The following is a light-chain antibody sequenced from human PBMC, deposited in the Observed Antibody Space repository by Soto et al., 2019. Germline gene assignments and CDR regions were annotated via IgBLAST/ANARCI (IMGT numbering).Light chain of an antibody. CDR1: QSISNW. J-gene: IGKJ1*01. Sequence: DIQMTQSPSSLSASVGDRVTITCRASQSISNWLAWYQQKPGKAPKLLIYDASTLESGVPSRFSGGGFGTDFTLTISSLQPDDFATYYCQQYSSYSTCGQGTKVE. V-gene: IGKV1-5*01. CDR2: DAS. CDR3: QQYSSYST.